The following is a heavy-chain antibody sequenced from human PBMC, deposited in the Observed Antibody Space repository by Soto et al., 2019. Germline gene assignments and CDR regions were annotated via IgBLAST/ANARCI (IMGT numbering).Heavy chain of an antibody. CDR3: ARDRITLANEAFDI. J-gene: IGHJ3*02. CDR1: GGSISSYY. CDR2: IYTSGST. D-gene: IGHD3-10*01. Sequence: PSETLSLTCTVSGGSISSYYWSWIRQPAGKGLEWIGRIYTSGSTNYNPSLKSRVTMSVDTSKNQFSLNLSSVTAAADTAVYYCARDRITLANEAFDIWVQVTMVTVSS. V-gene: IGHV4-4*07.